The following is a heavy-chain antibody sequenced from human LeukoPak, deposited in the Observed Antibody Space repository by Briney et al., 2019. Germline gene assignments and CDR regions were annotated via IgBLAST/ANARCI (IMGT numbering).Heavy chain of an antibody. Sequence: GGSLRLSCAASGFTFSSYSMNWVRQAPGKGLEWVSSISSSSSYIYYADSEKGRFTISRDNAKNSLYLQMNSLRAEDTAVYYCARANTIFGVLDYYYMDVWGKGTTVTVSS. J-gene: IGHJ6*03. CDR3: ARANTIFGVLDYYYMDV. CDR1: GFTFSSYS. D-gene: IGHD3-3*01. CDR2: ISSSSSYI. V-gene: IGHV3-21*01.